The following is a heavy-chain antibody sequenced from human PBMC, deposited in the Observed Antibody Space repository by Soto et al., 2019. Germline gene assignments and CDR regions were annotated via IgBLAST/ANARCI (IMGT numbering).Heavy chain of an antibody. V-gene: IGHV5-10-1*01. CDR1: GYSFTSYW. Sequence: PGESLKISCKGSGYSFTSYWISWVRQMPGKGLEWMGRIDPSDSYTNYSPSFQGHVTISADKSISTAYLQWSSLKASDTAMYYCARHGSGSYSHAFDIWGQGTMVTVPS. D-gene: IGHD1-26*01. CDR3: ARHGSGSYSHAFDI. J-gene: IGHJ3*02. CDR2: IDPSDSYT.